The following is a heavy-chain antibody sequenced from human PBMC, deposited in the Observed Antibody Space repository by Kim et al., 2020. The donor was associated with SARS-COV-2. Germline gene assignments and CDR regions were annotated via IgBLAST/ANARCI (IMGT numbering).Heavy chain of an antibody. CDR3: AKGSFDWFPNYYYYGMDV. CDR2: ISGSGGST. D-gene: IGHD3-9*01. J-gene: IGHJ6*02. CDR1: GFTFSSYA. Sequence: GGSLRLSCAASGFTFSSYAMSWVRQAPGKGLEWVSAISGSGGSTYYADSVKGRFTISRDNSKNTLYLQMNSLRAEDTAVYYCAKGSFDWFPNYYYYGMDVWGQGTTVTVSS. V-gene: IGHV3-23*01.